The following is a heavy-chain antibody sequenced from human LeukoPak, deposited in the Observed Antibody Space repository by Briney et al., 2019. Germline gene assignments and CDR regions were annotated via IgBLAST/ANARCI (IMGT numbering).Heavy chain of an antibody. J-gene: IGHJ6*02. CDR3: ARGYDIDV. CDR1: GGSISNYY. V-gene: IGHV4-59*01. CDR2: IYYTGTT. Sequence: SETLSLTCTVSGGSISNYYWSWIRQPPGKALEWIGYIYYTGTTKYDPSLKSRATISLDTSKNQFSLKLTSVTAADTALFFCARGYDIDVWGQGTTVTVSS.